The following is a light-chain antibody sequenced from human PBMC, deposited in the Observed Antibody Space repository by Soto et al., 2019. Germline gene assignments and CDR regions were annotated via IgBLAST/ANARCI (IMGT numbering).Light chain of an antibody. V-gene: IGKV1-27*01. Sequence: PSSLSASVGERVTITCRASQAINNYVAWYQQKPGQCPQLLIYAASTLQSGVPSRFSGSGSGTDFTLTISSLQPEDVATYYCQKYDSVLLIFGGGTKVDIK. J-gene: IGKJ4*01. CDR2: AAS. CDR1: QAINNY. CDR3: QKYDSVLLI.